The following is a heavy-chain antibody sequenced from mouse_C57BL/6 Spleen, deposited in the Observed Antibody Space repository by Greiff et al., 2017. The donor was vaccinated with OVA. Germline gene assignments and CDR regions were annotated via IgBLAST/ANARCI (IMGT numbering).Heavy chain of an antibody. J-gene: IGHJ4*01. Sequence: VQLQQSGAELVKPGASVKLSCKASGYTFTSYWMHWVKQRPGQGLEWIGMIHPNSGSTNYNEKFKSKATLTVDKSSSTAYMQLSSLTSEDSAVYYCARRGKGDYAVDYWGQGTSLTVSS. CDR1: GYTFTSYW. CDR3: ARRGKGDYAVDY. CDR2: IHPNSGST. V-gene: IGHV1-64*01.